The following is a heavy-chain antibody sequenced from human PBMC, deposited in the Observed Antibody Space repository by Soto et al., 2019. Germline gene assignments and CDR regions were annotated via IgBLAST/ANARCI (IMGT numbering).Heavy chain of an antibody. CDR3: VKGGGYIAAAGFDY. CDR1: GFTFSSYA. Sequence: PGGSLRLSCSASGFTFSSYAMHWVRQAPGKGLEYVSAISSNGGSTYYADSVKGRFTISRDNSKNTLYLQMSSLRAEDTAVYYCVKGGGYIAAAGFDYWGQGPLVTVSS. V-gene: IGHV3-64D*06. D-gene: IGHD6-13*01. CDR2: ISSNGGST. J-gene: IGHJ4*02.